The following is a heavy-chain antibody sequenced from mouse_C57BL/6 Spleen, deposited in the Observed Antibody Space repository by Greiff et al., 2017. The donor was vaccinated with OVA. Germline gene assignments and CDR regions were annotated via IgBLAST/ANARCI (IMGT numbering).Heavy chain of an antibody. J-gene: IGHJ1*03. Sequence: QVQLQQPGAELVKPGASVKMSCKASGYTFTSYWITWVKQRPGQGLEWIGDIYPGSGSTNYNEKFKSKATLTVDTSSSTAYMQLSSLTSEDSAVYYGARSPVVATNFDVWGTGTTVTASS. CDR1: GYTFTSYW. D-gene: IGHD1-1*01. V-gene: IGHV1-55*01. CDR3: ARSPVVATNFDV. CDR2: IYPGSGST.